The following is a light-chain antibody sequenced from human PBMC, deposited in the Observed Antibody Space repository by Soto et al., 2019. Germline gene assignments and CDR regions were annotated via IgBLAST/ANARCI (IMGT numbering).Light chain of an antibody. CDR2: GAS. CDR3: QQYNSWLWT. CDR1: QSVSSK. Sequence: EILLTPCPATLSVSQGEGSTRSCRASQSVSSKLAWYQQKPGQAPRLLIYGASTRATGIPARFSGSGSGTEFTLIISSLQSEDSAVYYCQQYNSWLWTFGQGTKVDIK. V-gene: IGKV3-15*01. J-gene: IGKJ1*01.